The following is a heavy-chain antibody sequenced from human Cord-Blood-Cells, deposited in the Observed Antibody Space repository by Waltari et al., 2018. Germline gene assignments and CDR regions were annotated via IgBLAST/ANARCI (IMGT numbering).Heavy chain of an antibody. J-gene: IGHJ3*02. CDR1: GGSFSGYY. Sequence: QVRLQQWGAGLLKPSETLSLTCAVYGGSFSGYYWSWIRQPPGKGLEWIGEINHSGSTNYNPSLKSRVTISVDTSKNQFSLKLSSVTAADTAVYYCARSPVVTPGAFDIWGQGTMVTVSS. V-gene: IGHV4-34*01. CDR2: INHSGST. CDR3: ARSPVVTPGAFDI. D-gene: IGHD2-21*02.